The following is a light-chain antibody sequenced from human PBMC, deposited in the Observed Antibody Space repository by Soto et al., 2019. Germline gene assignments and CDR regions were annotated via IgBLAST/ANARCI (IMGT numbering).Light chain of an antibody. CDR1: QSVSRN. J-gene: IGKJ1*01. V-gene: IGKV3-11*01. Sequence: IVLTHSPATLSLSPWERATLYCRASQSVSRNLAWYQQKPGQAPRLLIYDASNRAAGIPARFSGSGSGTDFTLTISSLQSEDFAVYYCQQYDNWPWTFGQGTKVDIK. CDR3: QQYDNWPWT. CDR2: DAS.